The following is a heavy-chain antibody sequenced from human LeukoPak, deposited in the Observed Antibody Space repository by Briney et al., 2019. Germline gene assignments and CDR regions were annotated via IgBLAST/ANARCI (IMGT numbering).Heavy chain of an antibody. D-gene: IGHD4-17*01. CDR2: IIPIFGTA. J-gene: IGHJ5*02. CDR3: ASTDDYGDYGARRGFDP. CDR1: GGTFSSYA. V-gene: IGHV1-69*05. Sequence: ASVKVSCKASGGTFSSYAISWVRQAPGQGLAWMGGIIPIFGTANYAQKFLGRVTITTDESTSTAYMELSSLRSEDTAVYYCASTDDYGDYGARRGFDPWGQGTLVTVSS.